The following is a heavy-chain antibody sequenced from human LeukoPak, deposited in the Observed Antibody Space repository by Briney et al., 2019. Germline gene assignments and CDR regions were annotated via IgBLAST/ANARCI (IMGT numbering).Heavy chain of an antibody. CDR3: ARDRAVAVKGPHDAFDI. J-gene: IGHJ3*02. CDR2: ISSSSSTI. D-gene: IGHD6-19*01. Sequence: GGSLRLSCAASGFTFSSYSMNWVRQAPGKGLEWVSYISSSSSTIYYADSVKGRFTISRDNAKNSLYLQMNSLRDEDTAVYYCARDRAVAVKGPHDAFDIWGQGTMVTVSS. CDR1: GFTFSSYS. V-gene: IGHV3-48*02.